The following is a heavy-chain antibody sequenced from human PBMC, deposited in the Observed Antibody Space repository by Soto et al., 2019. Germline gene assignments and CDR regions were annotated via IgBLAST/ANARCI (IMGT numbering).Heavy chain of an antibody. V-gene: IGHV3-30-3*01. CDR2: ISYDGSNK. Sequence: QVQLVESGGGVVQPGRSLRLSCAASGFTFSSHVMNWVRQAPGKGLEWVAAISYDGSNKKYADSVKGRLTISRDNSKNTLYLQMDSLRSEDTAVYYCATDMGAPLDSYGRLDHWGQGTLVTVSS. CDR1: GFTFSSHV. J-gene: IGHJ4*02. D-gene: IGHD5-18*01. CDR3: ATDMGAPLDSYGRLDH.